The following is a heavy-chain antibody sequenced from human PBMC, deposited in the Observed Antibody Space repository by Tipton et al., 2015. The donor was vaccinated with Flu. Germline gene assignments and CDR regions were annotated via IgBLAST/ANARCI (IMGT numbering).Heavy chain of an antibody. D-gene: IGHD3-16*02. J-gene: IGHJ4*02. CDR2: IRGRVDGGTT. Sequence: SGFTFSNAWLSWVRQTPGRGLEWLGRIRGRVDGGTTDYAVSVKGRFTISRDNRKNMLYLQMNNLKSEDTAVYYCVRDHYDYVWGSFRYDSWGQRTQVTVSS. V-gene: IGHV3-15*01. CDR1: GFTFSNAW. CDR3: VRDHYDYVWGSFRYDS.